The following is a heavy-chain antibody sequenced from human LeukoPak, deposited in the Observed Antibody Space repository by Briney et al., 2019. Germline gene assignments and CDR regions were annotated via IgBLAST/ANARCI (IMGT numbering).Heavy chain of an antibody. CDR2: ILNSGTTT. Sequence: GGSLILSCAASGFTFSSYEMNWVRQAPGKGLEWVSYILNSGTTTYYADSVKGRFTISRDNAKNSLYLQMNSLRAEDTGVYYCARDPPDYWGQGTLVTVSS. J-gene: IGHJ4*02. CDR3: ARDPPDY. V-gene: IGHV3-48*03. CDR1: GFTFSSYE.